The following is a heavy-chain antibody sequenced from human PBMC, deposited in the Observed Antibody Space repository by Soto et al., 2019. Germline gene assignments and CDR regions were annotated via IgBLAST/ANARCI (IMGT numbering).Heavy chain of an antibody. CDR2: IWYDGSKE. CDR3: ARDYYDSAGSPQYFHL. D-gene: IGHD3-16*01. V-gene: IGHV3-33*01. J-gene: IGHJ1*01. Sequence: QVQLVESGGGVVQPGRSLRLSCRGSGFDFSTNGLNWVRQAPGKGLEWVAIIWYDGSKEYYADSVKGRFTIPRDNSKNTLFLQMNSLRVDDSAVYYCARDYYDSAGSPQYFHLWGRGTLVIVSS. CDR1: GFDFSTNG.